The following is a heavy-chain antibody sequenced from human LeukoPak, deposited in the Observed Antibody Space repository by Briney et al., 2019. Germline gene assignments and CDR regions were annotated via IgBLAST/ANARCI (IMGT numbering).Heavy chain of an antibody. V-gene: IGHV3-66*01. CDR1: GFTFSNAW. J-gene: IGHJ6*02. Sequence: GGSLRLSCAASGFTFSNAWMSWVRQAPGKGLEWVSVIYSGGSTYYADSVKGRFTISRDNSKNTLYLQMNSLRAEDTAVYYCARDLYGMDVWGQGTTVTVSS. CDR3: ARDLYGMDV. CDR2: IYSGGST.